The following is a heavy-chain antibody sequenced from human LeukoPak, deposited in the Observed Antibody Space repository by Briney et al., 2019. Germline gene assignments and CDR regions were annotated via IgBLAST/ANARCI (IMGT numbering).Heavy chain of an antibody. CDR1: GFSVSNTY. CDR2: IYSGDSGVST. CDR3: ARHFAYSSSSYFDY. D-gene: IGHD6-6*01. V-gene: IGHV3-53*04. Sequence: PGGSLRLSCAASGFSVSNTYMSWVRQAPGKGLEWVSVIYSGDSGVSTYYADSVKGRFTISRHNSKNTLYLQMSSLRAEDTAVYYCARHFAYSSSSYFDYWGQGSLVTVSS. J-gene: IGHJ4*02.